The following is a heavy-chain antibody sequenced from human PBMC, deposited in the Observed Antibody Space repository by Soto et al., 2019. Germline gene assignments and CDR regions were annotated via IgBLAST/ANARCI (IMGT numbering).Heavy chain of an antibody. J-gene: IGHJ3*02. CDR1: GFTFSSYS. D-gene: IGHD4-17*01. CDR2: ISSSSSYI. V-gene: IGHV3-21*01. CDR3: ARDPFYDYGGNSDAFDI. Sequence: RGSLRLSCAASGFTFSSYSMNWVRQAPGKGLEWVSSISSSSSYIYYADSVKGRFTISRDNAKNSLYLQMNSLRAEDTAVYYCARDPFYDYGGNSDAFDIWGQGTMVTVSS.